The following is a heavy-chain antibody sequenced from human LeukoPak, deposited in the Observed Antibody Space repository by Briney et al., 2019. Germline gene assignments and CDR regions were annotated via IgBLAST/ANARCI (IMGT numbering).Heavy chain of an antibody. CDR3: ARGRTRITMVRGVVNFDY. J-gene: IGHJ4*02. CDR1: GGSFSGYY. V-gene: IGHV4-34*01. CDR2: INHSGST. D-gene: IGHD3-10*01. Sequence: PSETLSLTCAVYGGSFSGYYWSWIRQPPGKGLEWIGEINHSGSTNYNPSLKSRVTISVDTSKNQFSLKLSSVTAADTAVYYCARGRTRITMVRGVVNFDYWGQGTLVTVSS.